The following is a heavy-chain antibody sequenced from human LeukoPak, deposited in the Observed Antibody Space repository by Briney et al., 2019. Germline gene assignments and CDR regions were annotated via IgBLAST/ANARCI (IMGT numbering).Heavy chain of an antibody. D-gene: IGHD1-1*01. CDR3: ASLDKGNDVVFAY. Sequence: ASVTVSCKASGYTFTGYYMHWVRQAPGQGLEWMEWINPNSGGTNYAQKFQRRVTMTRDTSISTAYMELSRLRSDDTAVYYCASLDKGNDVVFAYWGQGTLVTVSS. V-gene: IGHV1-2*02. CDR2: INPNSGGT. J-gene: IGHJ4*02. CDR1: GYTFTGYY.